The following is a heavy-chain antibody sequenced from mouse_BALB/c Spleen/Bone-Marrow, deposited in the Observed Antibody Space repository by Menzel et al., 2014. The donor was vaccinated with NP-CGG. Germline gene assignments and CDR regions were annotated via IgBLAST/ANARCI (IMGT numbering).Heavy chain of an antibody. CDR3: TRRNYRYDGFAY. D-gene: IGHD2-14*01. CDR1: GYSFTSYW. Sequence: EVQLQQSGAVLARPGTSVKMSCKASGYSFTSYWMHWVKQRPGQGLEWIGVIYLGNSDTSYNQKFKGKAKLTAVTSASTAYMELSSLTNEDSAVYYGTRRNYRYDGFAYWGQGTLVTVSA. J-gene: IGHJ3*01. CDR2: IYLGNSDT. V-gene: IGHV1-5*01.